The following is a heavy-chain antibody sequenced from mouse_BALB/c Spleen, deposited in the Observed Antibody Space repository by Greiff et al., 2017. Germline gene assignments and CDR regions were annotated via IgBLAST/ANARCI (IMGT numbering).Heavy chain of an antibody. CDR3: ARWGGNYAMDY. J-gene: IGHJ4*01. V-gene: IGHV1-9*01. CDR2: ILPGSGST. Sequence: VKLQESGAELMKPGASVKISCKATGYTFSSYWIEWVKQRPGHGLEWIGEILPGSGSTNYNEKFKGKATFTADTSSNTAYMQLSSLTSEDSAVYYCARWGGNYAMDYWGQGTSVTVSS. CDR1: GYTFSSYW.